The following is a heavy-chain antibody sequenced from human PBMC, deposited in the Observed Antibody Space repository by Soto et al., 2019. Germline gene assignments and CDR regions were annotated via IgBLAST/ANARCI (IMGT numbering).Heavy chain of an antibody. CDR3: ARKTDSGGSGKGAY. V-gene: IGHV1-8*01. J-gene: IGHJ4*02. D-gene: IGHD1-26*01. CDR2: MNPNSGNT. CDR1: GYTITSYD. Sequence: ASAEACCKASGYTITSYDMKWVRQATGQGLEWMGWMNPNSGNTGYAQKFQGRVTMTRNTSISTAYMELSSLRVEDTAVYYCARKTDSGGSGKGAYWGRGTLVTVSS.